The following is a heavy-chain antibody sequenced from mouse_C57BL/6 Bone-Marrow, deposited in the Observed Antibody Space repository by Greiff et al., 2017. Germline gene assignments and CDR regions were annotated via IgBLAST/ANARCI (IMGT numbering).Heavy chain of an antibody. CDR3: AKGNLLRGFAY. CDR2: INPGSGGT. CDR1: GYAFTNYL. V-gene: IGHV1-54*01. J-gene: IGHJ3*01. D-gene: IGHD2-1*01. Sequence: QVQLQQSGAELVRPGTSVKVSCKASGYAFTNYLIEWVKQRPGQGLEWIGVINPGSGGTNYNEKFKGKATLTADKSSSTAYMQLSSLTSEDSAVYFCAKGNLLRGFAYWGQGTLVTVSA.